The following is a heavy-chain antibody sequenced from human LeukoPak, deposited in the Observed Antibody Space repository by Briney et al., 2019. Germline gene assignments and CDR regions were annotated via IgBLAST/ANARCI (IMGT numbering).Heavy chain of an antibody. J-gene: IGHJ6*03. Sequence: ASVKVSCKASGYTFTGYYMHWVRQAPGQGLEWMGWINPNSRGTNYAQKFQGRVTMTRDTSTSTAYMQLTRLTSDDTAVYYCAREPITMVRGYYYRYMDVWGKGTTVTISS. CDR1: GYTFTGYY. CDR2: INPNSRGT. D-gene: IGHD3-10*01. V-gene: IGHV1-2*02. CDR3: AREPITMVRGYYYRYMDV.